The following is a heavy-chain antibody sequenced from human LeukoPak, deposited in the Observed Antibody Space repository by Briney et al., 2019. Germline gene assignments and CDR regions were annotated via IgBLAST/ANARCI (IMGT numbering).Heavy chain of an antibody. CDR3: VRGTGY. Sequence: GGSLRLSCSVSGFTFSTDVMHWVRQAPGKGLEYVSATSSNGDNTYYADSVKGIFTISRDNSKNTLYLQMSSLRADDTAVYYCVRGTGYWGQGTLVTVSS. CDR2: TSSNGDNT. V-gene: IGHV3-64D*06. CDR1: GFTFSTDV. J-gene: IGHJ4*02.